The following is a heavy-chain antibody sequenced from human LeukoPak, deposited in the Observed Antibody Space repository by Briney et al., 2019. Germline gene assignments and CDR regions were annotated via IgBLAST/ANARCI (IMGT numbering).Heavy chain of an antibody. J-gene: IGHJ4*02. CDR1: GFTFGDYI. V-gene: IGHV3-49*02. CDR3: TRGRGPYTSGWYTGYCFDY. CDR2: IRGNAYGGTT. Sequence: GESLKISWLASGFTFGDYIMNWVRQAPGKGLEWVGFIRGNAYGGTTEYAASVKGRFTISRDDSKSIADLQMNSLKTEDTAVYYCTRGRGPYTSGWYTGYCFDYWGQGTLVTVST. D-gene: IGHD6-19*01.